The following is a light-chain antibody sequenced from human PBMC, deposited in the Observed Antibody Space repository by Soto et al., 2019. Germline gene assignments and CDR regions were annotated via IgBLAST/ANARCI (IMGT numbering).Light chain of an antibody. CDR1: QSIRRW. Sequence: DTQMTQSPSTLSASVGDRVTINCRASQSIRRWLAWYQQRPGKAPKVLIYDASSLQSEVPSRFSGSGSGTDFTLTITSLQPEDVATYYCQQSYGTPITFGQGTRLEI. CDR2: DAS. J-gene: IGKJ5*01. CDR3: QQSYGTPIT. V-gene: IGKV1-39*01.